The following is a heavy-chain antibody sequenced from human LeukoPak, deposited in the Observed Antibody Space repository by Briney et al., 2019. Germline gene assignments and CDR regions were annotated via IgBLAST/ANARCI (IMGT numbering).Heavy chain of an antibody. J-gene: IGHJ4*02. V-gene: IGHV3-74*01. Sequence: GGSLRLSCAASGFTFSSHWMHWVRQAPGKGLVWVSRINTDGTSKAYADSVKGRSTISRDNAKNTLYLQMNSLRAEDTSIYYCARDWVSADDFEKEIEQWGQGILVTVSS. D-gene: IGHD6-13*01. CDR1: GFTFSSHW. CDR2: INTDGTSK. CDR3: ARDWVSADDFEKEIEQ.